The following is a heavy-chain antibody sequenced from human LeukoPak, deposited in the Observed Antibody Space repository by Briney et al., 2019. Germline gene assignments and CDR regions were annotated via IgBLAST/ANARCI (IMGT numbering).Heavy chain of an antibody. CDR2: IDWDDDK. CDR3: ARSMVRGVIIPAGVHYYYGMDV. J-gene: IGHJ6*04. CDR1: GFSLSTSGMC. V-gene: IGHV2-70*01. Sequence: SGPALVKPTQTLTLTCTFSGFSLSTSGMCVSWIRQPPGKALEWLALIDWDDDKYYSTSLKTRLTISKDTSKNQVVLTMTNMDPVDTATYYCARSMVRGVIIPAGVHYYYGMDVWGKGTTVTVSS. D-gene: IGHD3-10*01.